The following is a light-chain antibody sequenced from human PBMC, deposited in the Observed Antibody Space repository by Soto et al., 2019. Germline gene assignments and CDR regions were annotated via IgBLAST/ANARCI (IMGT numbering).Light chain of an antibody. CDR3: QQYSRSPPLT. CDR2: GAS. J-gene: IGKJ4*01. Sequence: ENVLTQSPGTLSLSPGERATLSCRASQSISSSYLAWYQQKPGHPPRLLIYGASNKATGIPDRFSGSGSGTEFTLRISRLEPEDFAVYYCQQYSRSPPLTFGGGTKVEIK. CDR1: QSISSSY. V-gene: IGKV3-20*01.